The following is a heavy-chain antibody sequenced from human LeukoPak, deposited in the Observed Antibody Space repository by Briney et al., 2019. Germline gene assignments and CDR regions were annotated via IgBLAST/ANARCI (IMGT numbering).Heavy chain of an antibody. CDR2: IYYSGST. CDR3: ARDDYYYGMDV. J-gene: IGHJ6*02. V-gene: IGHV4-59*01. Sequence: SETLSLTCTVSGGSISSYYWSWIRQPPGKGLEWIGYIYYSGSTNYNPSLKSRVTISVDTSKNQFSLKLSSVTAADTAVYYCARDDYYYGMDVWGQGTTVTV. CDR1: GGSISSYY.